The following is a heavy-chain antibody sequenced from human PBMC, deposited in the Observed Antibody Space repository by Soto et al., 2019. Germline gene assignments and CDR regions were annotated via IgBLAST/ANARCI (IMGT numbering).Heavy chain of an antibody. CDR1: GDTFSRYV. Sequence: QVQLVQSGAEVTKPGSSVKVSCKASGDTFSRYVISWVRQAPGQGLEWMGGITPILKTANYAQKFQNRVTIIADKSTSTVYMELSSLRSEDTAVYYCARGQPHYYGSGSPMDVWGQGTTVIVSS. J-gene: IGHJ6*02. CDR2: ITPILKTA. V-gene: IGHV1-69*06. CDR3: ARGQPHYYGSGSPMDV. D-gene: IGHD3-10*01.